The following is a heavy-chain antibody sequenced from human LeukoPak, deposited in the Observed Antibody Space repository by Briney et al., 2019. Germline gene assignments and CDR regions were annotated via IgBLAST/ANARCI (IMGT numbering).Heavy chain of an antibody. CDR2: IKQDGSEK. Sequence: GGSLSLSCAASGFTFSSYSMSWVRQAPGKGLEWVANIKQDGSEKNYVGSVKGRFTIARDNAKNSLYLQMNSLRAEDTAVYYCAELGITMIGGVWGKGTTVTISS. J-gene: IGHJ6*04. V-gene: IGHV3-7*01. D-gene: IGHD3-10*02. CDR3: AELGITMIGGV. CDR1: GFTFSSYS.